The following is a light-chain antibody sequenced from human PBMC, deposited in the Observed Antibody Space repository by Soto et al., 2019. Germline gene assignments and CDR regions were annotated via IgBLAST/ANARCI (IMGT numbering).Light chain of an antibody. CDR1: SSDVGGYKY. J-gene: IGLJ2*01. Sequence: QSALTQPASVSGSPGQSITISCTGTSSDVGGYKYVSWYQQQPGKAPKLLIYEVTNRPSGVSNRFSGSKSGNTASLTIPGLQADDEADYYCSSFTSSSTYVIFGGGTKVTVL. V-gene: IGLV2-14*03. CDR3: SSFTSSSTYVI. CDR2: EVT.